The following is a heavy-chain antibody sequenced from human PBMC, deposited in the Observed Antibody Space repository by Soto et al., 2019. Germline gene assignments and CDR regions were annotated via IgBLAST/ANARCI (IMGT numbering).Heavy chain of an antibody. V-gene: IGHV3-23*01. Sequence: DGQLLESGGDLVQPGGSLRLSCAASGFTFSGYVMSWVRQGPGKGLEWVSSINGPGGSTSYADSVKGRFTISRDNSKNTLYLQMNSLRGDDAAVYYCAKALEEILPLEIWGQGTMVGVSS. CDR1: GFTFSGYV. D-gene: IGHD2-21*02. CDR3: AKALEEILPLEI. CDR2: INGPGGST. J-gene: IGHJ3*02.